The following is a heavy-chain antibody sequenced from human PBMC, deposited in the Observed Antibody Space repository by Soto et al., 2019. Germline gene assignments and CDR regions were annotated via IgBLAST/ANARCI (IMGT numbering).Heavy chain of an antibody. J-gene: IGHJ4*02. Sequence: QVQLQQWGAGLLKPSETLSLTCAVYGGSFSDYDWTWIRQPPGKGLEWIGEILYSGSTNYNPSLKGRVTLPQDTAKNHFSLKLNLGAAADTAVYYCARGAPGYWGQGALVTVSS. V-gene: IGHV4-34*01. CDR3: ARGAPGY. CDR2: ILYSGST. CDR1: GGSFSDYD.